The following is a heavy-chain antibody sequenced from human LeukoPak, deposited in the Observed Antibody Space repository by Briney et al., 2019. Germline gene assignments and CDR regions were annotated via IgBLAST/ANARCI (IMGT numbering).Heavy chain of an antibody. Sequence: GGSLRLSCAASGFTVSSYGMHWVRQAPGKGLEWVAFIRYDGSNKYYADSVKGRFTISRDNSKNTLYLQMNSLRAEDTAVYYRAKDYIVLMVYAIRREYYFDYWGQGTLVTVSS. CDR1: GFTVSSYG. J-gene: IGHJ4*02. V-gene: IGHV3-30*02. CDR2: IRYDGSNK. D-gene: IGHD2-8*01. CDR3: AKDYIVLMVYAIRREYYFDY.